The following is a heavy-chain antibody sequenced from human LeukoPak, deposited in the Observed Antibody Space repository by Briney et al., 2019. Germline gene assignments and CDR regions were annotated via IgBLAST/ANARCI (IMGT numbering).Heavy chain of an antibody. J-gene: IGHJ5*02. V-gene: IGHV4-4*02. CDR2: TYHSGST. D-gene: IGHD6-19*01. CDR3: ARDAMDSNGWAAWFDP. CDR1: DGSISSSNW. Sequence: PSGTLSLTCAVSDGSISSSNWGSWVRHPPGKGLGGIGETYHSGSTNYSPPLKSRVTISVDTSKNQFSLKLSSVTAADTAVYYCARDAMDSNGWAAWFDPWGQGTLVTVPS.